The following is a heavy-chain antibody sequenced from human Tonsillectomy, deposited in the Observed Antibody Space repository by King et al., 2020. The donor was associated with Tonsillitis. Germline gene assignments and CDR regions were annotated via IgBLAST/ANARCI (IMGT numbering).Heavy chain of an antibody. CDR3: ARDCSTTSCSAWHAFDI. J-gene: IGHJ3*02. CDR1: GFTFSSYS. D-gene: IGHD2-2*01. V-gene: IGHV3-48*02. Sequence: VQLVESGGGLVQPGGSLRLSCAASGFTFSSYSMNWVRQAPGKGLEWVSYISSSSSAIYYAESMKGRFTISRDNAKNSLYLQVNSLRDEDTAVYYCARDCSTTSCSAWHAFDIWGQGTMVTVSS. CDR2: ISSSSSAI.